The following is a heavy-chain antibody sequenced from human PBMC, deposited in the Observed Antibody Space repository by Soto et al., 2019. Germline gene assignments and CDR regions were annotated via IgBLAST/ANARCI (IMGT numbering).Heavy chain of an antibody. J-gene: IGHJ4*02. Sequence: GGALRLSCEASGFIFNNFAMNLVRQAPGRGLEWVSTISTSGGATYIADSVKGRFTISRDNSRNTLYLQMTGLRAEDTARYYCAKEQYSGAGPDYWGQGTLVTVSS. CDR3: AKEQYSGAGPDY. CDR1: GFIFNNFA. CDR2: ISTSGGAT. V-gene: IGHV3-23*01. D-gene: IGHD3-10*01.